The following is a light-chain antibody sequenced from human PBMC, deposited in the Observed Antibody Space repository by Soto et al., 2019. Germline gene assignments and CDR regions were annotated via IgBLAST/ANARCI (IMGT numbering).Light chain of an antibody. CDR3: QQYGRSPLGT. V-gene: IGKV3-20*01. J-gene: IGKJ1*01. CDR1: QNIHNH. Sequence: TQSPATLSLAPGERVTLFCRATQNIHNHMSWFLQKPGQTPRLLIYDTSNRATGIPDGFSGSVSGTDFTLTISRLEPEDFAVYYCQQYGRSPLGTFGQGTKV. CDR2: DTS.